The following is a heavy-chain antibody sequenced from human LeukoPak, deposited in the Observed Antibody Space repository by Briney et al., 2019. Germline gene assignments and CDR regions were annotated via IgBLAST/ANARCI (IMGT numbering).Heavy chain of an antibody. J-gene: IGHJ6*04. Sequence: GGSLRLSCAASGFTFSSYSMNWVRQAPGKGREWVSSISSSSSYIYYADSVKGRFTISRDNAKNSLYLQMNSLRAEDTAVYYCARGAPGDCSGGSCYYYYGMDVWGKGTTVTVSS. D-gene: IGHD2-15*01. V-gene: IGHV3-21*01. CDR1: GFTFSSYS. CDR2: ISSSSSYI. CDR3: ARGAPGDCSGGSCYYYYGMDV.